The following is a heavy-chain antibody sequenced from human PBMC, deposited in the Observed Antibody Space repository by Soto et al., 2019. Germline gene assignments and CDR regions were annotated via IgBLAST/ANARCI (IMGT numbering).Heavy chain of an antibody. CDR3: ARSSGGNFGIIIEGSNWFDP. J-gene: IGHJ5*02. CDR1: GVGITCIS. Sequence: DSTELSWEERGVGITCISRYWVRQSPEQGFEWMGVINPHGGSTKYAQKFQGRVTMTRDTSRSTVYMELRSLRSDDTAIYYCARSSGGNFGIIIEGSNWFDPWGQGTLVTVSS. V-gene: IGHV1-46*01. CDR2: INPHGGST. D-gene: IGHD3-3*01.